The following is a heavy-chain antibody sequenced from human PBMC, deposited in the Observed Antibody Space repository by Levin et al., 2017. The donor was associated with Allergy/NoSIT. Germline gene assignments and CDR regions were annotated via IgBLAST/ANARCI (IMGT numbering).Heavy chain of an antibody. V-gene: IGHV3-23*01. D-gene: IGHD3-10*01. CDR3: AKAVYYGSGSYFKPLYYFDY. J-gene: IGHJ4*02. CDR2: ISGSGGST. CDR1: GFTFSSYA. Sequence: GGSLRLSCAASGFTFSSYAMSWVRQAPGKGLEWVSAISGSGGSTYYADSVKGRFTISRDNSKNTLYLQMNSLRAEDTAVYYCAKAVYYGSGSYFKPLYYFDYWGQGTLVTVSS.